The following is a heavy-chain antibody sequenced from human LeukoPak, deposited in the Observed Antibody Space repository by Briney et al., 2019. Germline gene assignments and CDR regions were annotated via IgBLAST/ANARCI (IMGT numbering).Heavy chain of an antibody. CDR1: GGSISSYY. CDR2: IYYSGST. CDR3: ARRGVGASFDY. V-gene: IGHV4-59*08. J-gene: IGHJ4*02. Sequence: SETLSLTCTVSGGSISSYYWSWFRQPPGKGLEWIGYIYYSGSTNYNPSLKSRVTISVDTSKNQFSLKLSSVTAADTAVYYCARRGVGASFDYWGQGTLVTVSS. D-gene: IGHD1-26*01.